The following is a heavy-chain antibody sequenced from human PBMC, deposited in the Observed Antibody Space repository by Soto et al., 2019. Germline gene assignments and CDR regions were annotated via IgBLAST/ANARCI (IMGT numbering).Heavy chain of an antibody. CDR2: ISYDGSNK. Sequence: QVQLVESGGGVVQPGRSLRLSCAASGFTFSSYVMHWVRQAPGKGLEWLALISYDGSNKYYADSVKGRFTISRDNSKNTLYLQVNSLRTEDTAVYYCARGLKSYGTGYSGYWGQGTLVTVSS. CDR3: ARGLKSYGTGYSGY. V-gene: IGHV3-30-3*01. J-gene: IGHJ4*02. D-gene: IGHD5-18*01. CDR1: GFTFSSYV.